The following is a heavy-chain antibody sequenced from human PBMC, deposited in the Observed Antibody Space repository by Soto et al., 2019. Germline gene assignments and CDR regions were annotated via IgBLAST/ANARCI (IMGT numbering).Heavy chain of an antibody. CDR1: GGSIDSDDYY. J-gene: IGHJ4*02. D-gene: IGHD1-1*01. CDR2: IYSSGRT. Sequence: PSETLSRTCTVSGGSIDSDDYYWTWIRQPPGKGLEWIGYIYSSGRTSYNPSLESRLTISIDTSKNQFSLHLNSVSAADTAVYFCARDRGNSPDFFDDCRQLTLVTVS. V-gene: IGHV4-30-4*01. CDR3: ARDRGNSPDFFDD.